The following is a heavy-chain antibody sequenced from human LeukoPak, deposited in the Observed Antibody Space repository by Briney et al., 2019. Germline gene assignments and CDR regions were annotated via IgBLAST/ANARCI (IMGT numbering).Heavy chain of an antibody. CDR3: AKDRETTVSGTFDY. V-gene: IGHV3-30*18. D-gene: IGHD1-1*01. Sequence: GGSLRLSCGASGFTFDRYGMHYVRQAPGKGLEWVAVILEDGRIKKYADSVKDRFTISRDNTNNTLYLQMHSLRVEDTGIYFCAKDRETTVSGTFDYWGLGTLVTVSS. CDR1: GFTFDRYG. CDR2: ILEDGRIK. J-gene: IGHJ4*02.